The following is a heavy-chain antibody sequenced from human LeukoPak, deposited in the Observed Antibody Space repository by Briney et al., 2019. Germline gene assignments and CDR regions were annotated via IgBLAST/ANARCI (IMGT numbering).Heavy chain of an antibody. Sequence: SETLSLTCAVYGGSFSGYYWSWIRQPPGKGLEWIGEINHSGSTNYNPSLKSRVTISVDTSKNQFSLKLSSVTAADTAVYYCARAVSLSSGYYYVLVPPQRKYFDCWGQGTLVTVSS. V-gene: IGHV4-34*01. D-gene: IGHD3-22*01. J-gene: IGHJ4*02. CDR2: INHSGST. CDR3: ARAVSLSSGYYYVLVPPQRKYFDC. CDR1: GGSFSGYY.